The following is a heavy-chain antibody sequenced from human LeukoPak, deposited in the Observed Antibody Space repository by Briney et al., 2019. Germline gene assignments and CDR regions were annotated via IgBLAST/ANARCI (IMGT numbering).Heavy chain of an antibody. J-gene: IGHJ3*02. CDR3: ATEVWAYGSFNI. D-gene: IGHD3-10*01. V-gene: IGHV3-21*01. CDR2: ISSNSNYI. CDR1: GFTFSSYT. Sequence: PGGSLRLSCAASGFTFSSYTMNWVRQAPGKGLEWVSSISSNSNYIYYADSVKGRFTISRDNAKNSMYLQMNSLRAEDTAVYYCATEVWAYGSFNIWGQGTMVTVSS.